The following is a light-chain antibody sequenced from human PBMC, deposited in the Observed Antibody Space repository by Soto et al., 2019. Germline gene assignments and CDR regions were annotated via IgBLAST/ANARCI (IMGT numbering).Light chain of an antibody. CDR1: QSITNY. V-gene: IGKV1-39*01. Sequence: DIQMTQSPSSLSASVGDRVTITCRASQSITNYLNWYQQKPGKAPKLLMYAISTLQSGVPSRFGGSGSGTEFTLTISSLQPDDFATYYCQQSYSTPRTFGQGTKVDIK. J-gene: IGKJ1*01. CDR3: QQSYSTPRT. CDR2: AIS.